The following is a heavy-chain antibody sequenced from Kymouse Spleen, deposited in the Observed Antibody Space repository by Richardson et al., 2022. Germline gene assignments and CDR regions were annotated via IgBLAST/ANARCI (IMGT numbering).Heavy chain of an antibody. D-gene: IGHD6-6*01. CDR3: ARIGGYSSSSEYYYYGMDV. J-gene: IGHJ6*02. Sequence: EVQLVESGGGLIQPGGSLRLSCAASGFTVSSNYMSWVRQAPGKGLEWVSVIYSCGSTYYADSVKGRFTISRDNSKNTLYLQMNSLRAEDTAVYYCARIGGYSSSSEYYYYGMDVWGQGTTVTVSS. CDR1: GFTVSSNY. V-gene: IGHV3-66*03. CDR2: IYSCGST.